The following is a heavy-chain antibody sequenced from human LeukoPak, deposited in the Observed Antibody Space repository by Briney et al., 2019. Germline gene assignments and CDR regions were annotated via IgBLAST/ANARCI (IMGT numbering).Heavy chain of an antibody. D-gene: IGHD6-13*01. V-gene: IGHV3-74*01. J-gene: IGHJ4*02. CDR3: ARVRLAATGYCFDY. Sequence: GGSLRLSCAASGFTFSSYWMHWVRQPPGKGLEWVSRISSDGSSTTYADSVKGRFTISRDNDKHTLYLQMNSLRGEDTAVYHCARVRLAATGYCFDYWGQGTLVTVSS. CDR1: GFTFSSYW. CDR2: ISSDGSST.